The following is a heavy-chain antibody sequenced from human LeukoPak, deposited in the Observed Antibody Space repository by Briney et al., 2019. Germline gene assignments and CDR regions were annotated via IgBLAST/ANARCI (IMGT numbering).Heavy chain of an antibody. J-gene: IGHJ4*02. Sequence: GGSLRLSCGASGFSFSSYWMSWVRQAPGKGLEWVANIKQDGSKEYYVDSVKGRFTISRDNAKNSLSLQMNSLRAEDTAVYYCARVEGYCSSTSCYFYYFDYWGQGTLVTVSS. V-gene: IGHV3-7*01. CDR2: IKQDGSKE. CDR3: ARVEGYCSSTSCYFYYFDY. D-gene: IGHD2-2*01. CDR1: GFSFSSYW.